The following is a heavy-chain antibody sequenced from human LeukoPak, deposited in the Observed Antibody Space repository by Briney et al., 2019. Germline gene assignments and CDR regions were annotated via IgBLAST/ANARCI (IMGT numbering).Heavy chain of an antibody. CDR1: GGSISSGSYY. J-gene: IGHJ6*04. D-gene: IGHD2-15*01. CDR3: AREMCSGGSCYSGLFDY. CDR2: IYTSGST. V-gene: IGHV4-61*02. Sequence: TSETLSLTCTVSGGSISSGSYYWSWIRQPAGKGLEWIGRIYTSGSTNYNPSLKSRVTVSVDTSKNQFSLKLSSVTAADTAVYYCAREMCSGGSCYSGLFDYWGKGTTVTVSS.